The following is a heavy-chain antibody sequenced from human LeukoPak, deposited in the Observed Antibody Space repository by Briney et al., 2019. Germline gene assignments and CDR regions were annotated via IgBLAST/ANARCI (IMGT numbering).Heavy chain of an antibody. CDR3: ARGYSYGYVWDY. J-gene: IGHJ4*02. V-gene: IGHV1-2*02. Sequence: ASVKVSCKASGYTFTGYYMHWVRRAPGQGLEWMGWINPNSGGTNYAQKFQGRVTMTRDTSISTAYMELSRLRSDDTAVYYCARGYSYGYVWDYWGQGTLVTVSS. D-gene: IGHD5-18*01. CDR1: GYTFTGYY. CDR2: INPNSGGT.